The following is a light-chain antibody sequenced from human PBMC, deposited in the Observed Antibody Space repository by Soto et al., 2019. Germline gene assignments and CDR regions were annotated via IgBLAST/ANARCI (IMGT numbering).Light chain of an antibody. CDR2: DVS. Sequence: SALTQPASVSGSPGQWITISYTGTSSDVGAYNYVSWYQQHPAKVPKLMIYDVSNRPSGVSDRFSGSKSGNTASLTISGLQAEDEADYYCYSYTSSSTYVFGTGTKVTVL. V-gene: IGLV2-14*01. CDR1: SSDVGAYNY. CDR3: YSYTSSSTYV. J-gene: IGLJ1*01.